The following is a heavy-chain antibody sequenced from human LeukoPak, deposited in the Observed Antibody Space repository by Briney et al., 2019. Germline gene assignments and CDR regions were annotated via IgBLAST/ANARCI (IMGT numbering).Heavy chain of an antibody. D-gene: IGHD1-1*01. J-gene: IGHJ3*02. Sequence: ASVKVSCKASGYTFTGYYMHWVRQAPVQGLEWMGWIIPNSGGTNYAQKFQGWVTMTRDTSISTAYMELSRLRSDDTAVYYCARETTGTTLYAFDIWGQGTMVTVSS. CDR3: ARETTGTTLYAFDI. CDR1: GYTFTGYY. V-gene: IGHV1-2*04. CDR2: IIPNSGGT.